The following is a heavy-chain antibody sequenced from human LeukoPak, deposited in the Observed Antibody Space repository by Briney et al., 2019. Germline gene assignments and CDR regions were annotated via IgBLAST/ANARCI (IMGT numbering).Heavy chain of an antibody. Sequence: PGGSLRLSCAASEFTFSSYSMSWVRQAPGKGLEWVSYIGSTASSIYYADSVKGRFTISRDNAKNSLYLQMNSLRAEDTAVYYCARDVTYHGGDWFDPWGQGTLVTVSS. CDR1: EFTFSSYS. D-gene: IGHD4-23*01. CDR3: ARDVTYHGGDWFDP. CDR2: IGSTASSI. V-gene: IGHV3-48*04. J-gene: IGHJ5*02.